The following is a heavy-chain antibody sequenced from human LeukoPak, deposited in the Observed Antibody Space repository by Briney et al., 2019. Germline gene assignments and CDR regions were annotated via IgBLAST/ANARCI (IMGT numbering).Heavy chain of an antibody. J-gene: IGHJ4*02. D-gene: IGHD3-16*02. CDR3: AGAYYDYLWGSYRSNPLFDY. Sequence: GGSLRLSCAASGFTVSSNYMSRVRQAPGKGLEWVSDVSGTGGSTYYADSVKGRFTISRDNSKNTLYLQMNSLRAEDTAVYYCAGAYYDYLWGSYRSNPLFDYWGQGTLVTVSS. CDR2: VSGTGGST. V-gene: IGHV3-23*01. CDR1: GFTVSSNY.